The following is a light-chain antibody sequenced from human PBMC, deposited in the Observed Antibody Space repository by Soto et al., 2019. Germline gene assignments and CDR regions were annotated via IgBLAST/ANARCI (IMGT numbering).Light chain of an antibody. J-gene: IGKJ4*01. CDR2: AAS. V-gene: IGKV1-12*01. Sequence: DIQMTQSPSTLCEFVGYTVTITCRASQNINRYLAWYQQKPGKAPKLLIYAASSLQSGVPSRFSGSGSGTDFTLTISSLQPEDFATYYCQQANSFPLNCGGGTKGDIK. CDR1: QNINRY. CDR3: QQANSFPLN.